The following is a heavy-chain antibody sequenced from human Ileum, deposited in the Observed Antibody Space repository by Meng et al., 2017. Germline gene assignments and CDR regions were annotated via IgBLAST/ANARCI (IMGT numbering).Heavy chain of an antibody. J-gene: IGHJ4*02. CDR3: ARTSGWFYY. Sequence: QVQLQQCGAGLLQPSETLSLTCAVYGGSFSGYYWSWIRQPPGKGLEWIGEINHSGSTNYNPSLKSRVTISVDTSKNQFSLKLSSVTAADTAVYYCARTSGWFYYWGQGTLVTVSS. CDR1: GGSFSGYY. D-gene: IGHD6-19*01. V-gene: IGHV4-34*01. CDR2: INHSGST.